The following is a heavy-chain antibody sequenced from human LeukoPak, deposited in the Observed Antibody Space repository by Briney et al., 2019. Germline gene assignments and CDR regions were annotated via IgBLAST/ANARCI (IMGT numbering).Heavy chain of an antibody. Sequence: ASVTVSCKTSGYGLTDYYMHWVRQAPGQGLEWMGWINPNSGGTNYAQKFQGRVTMTRDTSISTAYMDLSRLRSDDTAVYYCARDPFGDSVFDVWGQGTMVTVSS. V-gene: IGHV1-2*02. CDR1: GYGLTDYY. D-gene: IGHD2-21*02. J-gene: IGHJ3*01. CDR3: ARDPFGDSVFDV. CDR2: INPNSGGT.